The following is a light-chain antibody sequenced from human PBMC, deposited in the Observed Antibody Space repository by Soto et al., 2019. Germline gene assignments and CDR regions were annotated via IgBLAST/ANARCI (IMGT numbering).Light chain of an antibody. CDR2: RNS. V-gene: IGLV1-40*01. Sequence: QSVLTQPPSVSGAPGQRVTISCTGSGSNIGAGYDVHWYQQLPGTAPKLLIYRNSNRPSGVPDRFSGSKSGTSASLAITGLQAEDEADYYCQSYDSSLSGSNVFGTGTKLTVL. CDR3: QSYDSSLSGSNV. J-gene: IGLJ1*01. CDR1: GSNIGAGYD.